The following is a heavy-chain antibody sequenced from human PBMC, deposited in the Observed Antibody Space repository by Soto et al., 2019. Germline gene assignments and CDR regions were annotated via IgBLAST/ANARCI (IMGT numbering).Heavy chain of an antibody. J-gene: IGHJ6*02. D-gene: IGHD5-12*01. CDR1: GYSFTSYW. V-gene: IGHV5-51*01. CDR3: ARRDGYKYYYYYGMDV. Sequence: PGESLKISCKGSGYSFTSYWIGWVRQMPGKGLEWMGIIYPGDSDTRYSPSFQGQVTISADKSISTAYLQWSSLKASDTAMYYCARRDGYKYYYYYGMDVWGQGTTVTVSS. CDR2: IYPGDSDT.